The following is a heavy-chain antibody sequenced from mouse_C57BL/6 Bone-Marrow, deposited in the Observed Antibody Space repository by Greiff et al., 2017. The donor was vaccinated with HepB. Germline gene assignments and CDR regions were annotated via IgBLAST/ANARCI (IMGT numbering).Heavy chain of an antibody. V-gene: IGHV1-15*01. CDR3: TSRRYYGGFGY. CDR1: GYTFTDYE. CDR2: IDPETGGT. J-gene: IGHJ3*01. D-gene: IGHD1-1*02. Sequence: QVQLQQSGAELVRPGASVTLSCKASGYTFTDYEMHWVKQTPVHGLEWIGAIDPETGGTAYNQKFKGKAILTADKSSSTAYMELRSLTSEDSAVYYCTSRRYYGGFGYWGQGTLVTVSA.